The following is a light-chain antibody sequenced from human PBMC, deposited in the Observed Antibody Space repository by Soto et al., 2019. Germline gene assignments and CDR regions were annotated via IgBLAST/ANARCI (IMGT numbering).Light chain of an antibody. CDR2: DAS. CDR1: QDISNY. Sequence: DIQMTQSPSSLSASVGDRVTITCQASQDISNYLNWYQQKPGKAPKLLIYDASNLETGVPSRFSGSGSGTDFTFTVSSLQPEDIATYYCQQYDNLTPWMFGQGTKVEIK. J-gene: IGKJ1*01. CDR3: QQYDNLTPWM. V-gene: IGKV1-33*01.